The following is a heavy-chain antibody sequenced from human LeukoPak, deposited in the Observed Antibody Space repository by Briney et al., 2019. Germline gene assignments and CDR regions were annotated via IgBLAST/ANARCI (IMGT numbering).Heavy chain of an antibody. Sequence: GGSLRLSCAASGFTFSSYAMSWVRQAPGKGLEWVSAISGSGGSTYYADSVTGRFTISRDNAKNSLYLQMNSLRAEDTAVYYCAREGTSGLINKNYYYYGMDVWGQGTTVTVSS. J-gene: IGHJ6*02. D-gene: IGHD6-25*01. CDR1: GFTFSSYA. V-gene: IGHV3-23*01. CDR3: AREGTSGLINKNYYYYGMDV. CDR2: ISGSGGST.